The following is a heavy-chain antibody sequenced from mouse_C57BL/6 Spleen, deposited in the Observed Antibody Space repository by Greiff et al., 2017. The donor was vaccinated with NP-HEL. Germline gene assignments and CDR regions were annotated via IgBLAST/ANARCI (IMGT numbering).Heavy chain of an antibody. CDR2: ISYDGSN. D-gene: IGHD1-1*01. Sequence: EVKLQESGPGLVKPSQSLSLTCSVTGYSITSGYYWNWIRQFPGNKLEWMGYISYDGSNNYNPSLKNRISITRDTSKNQFFLKLNSVTTEDTATYYCARETTVVPSWFAYWGQGTLVTVSA. V-gene: IGHV3-6*01. CDR3: ARETTVVPSWFAY. CDR1: GYSITSGYY. J-gene: IGHJ3*01.